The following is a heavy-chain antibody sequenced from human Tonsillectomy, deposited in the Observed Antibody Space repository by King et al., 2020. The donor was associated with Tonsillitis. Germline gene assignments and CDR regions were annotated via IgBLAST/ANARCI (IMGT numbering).Heavy chain of an antibody. V-gene: IGHV3-30-3*01. CDR1: GFTFSSYA. J-gene: IGHJ6*02. CDR3: AGEYCSGGSCYCMDV. Sequence: QLVQSGGGVVQPGRSLRLSCAASGFTFSSYAMHWVRQAPGKGLEWVAVISYDGSNKYYADAVKGRFTISRDNSKNTLYLQMNSRRAEDTAVYYCAGEYCSGGSCYCMDVWGQGTTVTVSS. CDR2: ISYDGSNK. D-gene: IGHD2-15*01.